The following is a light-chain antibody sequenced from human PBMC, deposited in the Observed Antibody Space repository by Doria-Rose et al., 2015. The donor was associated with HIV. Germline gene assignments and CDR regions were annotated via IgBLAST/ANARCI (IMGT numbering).Light chain of an antibody. V-gene: IGKV3-20*01. CDR3: HQYGTSWT. CDR1: QSFSSTY. J-gene: IGKJ1*01. CDR2: DGS. Sequence: TQSPGTLSLSPGERATLSCRASQSFSSTYLAWYQQKPGQALSLLIYDGSTRATGIPDRFSASGSGTDLILTINRLEPEDFAPYYCHQYGTSWTFGQGTKVEI.